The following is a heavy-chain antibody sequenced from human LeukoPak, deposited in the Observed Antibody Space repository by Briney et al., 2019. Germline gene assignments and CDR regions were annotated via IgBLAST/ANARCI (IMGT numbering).Heavy chain of an antibody. J-gene: IGHJ5*02. CDR2: VYYSGST. CDR3: ARGKLLWFGEAASGADP. Sequence: SETLSLTCTVSGGSIGTYYWTWIRQPPGKGLEWIGYVYYSGSTDYNPSLKSRVFISVDTSKNQFSLRLYSVTAADTAVYYCARGKLLWFGEAASGADPWGQGTLVTVSS. D-gene: IGHD3-10*01. CDR1: GGSIGTYY. V-gene: IGHV4-59*01.